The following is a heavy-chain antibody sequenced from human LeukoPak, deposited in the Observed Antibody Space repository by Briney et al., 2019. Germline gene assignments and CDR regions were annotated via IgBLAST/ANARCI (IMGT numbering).Heavy chain of an antibody. CDR1: GGSLTRGSFY. V-gene: IGHV4-39*01. D-gene: IGHD2-15*01. CDR2: VYYSGDT. CDR3: ARVSCSGGACPFGSWFDP. Sequence: SETLSLTCTVSGGSLTRGSFYWGWIRQPPGRGLEWIASVYYSGDTYYNPSLESQVTISVDTSRNQFSLKLNSVTAADTAVYYCARVSCSGGACPFGSWFDPWGQGTPVTVSS. J-gene: IGHJ5*02.